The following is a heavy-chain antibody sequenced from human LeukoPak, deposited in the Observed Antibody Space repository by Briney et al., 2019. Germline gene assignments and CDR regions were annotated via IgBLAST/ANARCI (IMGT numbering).Heavy chain of an antibody. Sequence: PGGSLRLSCAASGFTFSSYSMGWVRQAPGKGLEWVSSISGDSSDIYYADSVMGRSTISRDNAKNSVYLQINSLRAEDTAIYYCARRGYSDSSGYDYWGQGTLVTVSS. D-gene: IGHD3-22*01. V-gene: IGHV3-21*01. CDR2: ISGDSSDI. CDR1: GFTFSSYS. J-gene: IGHJ4*02. CDR3: ARRGYSDSSGYDY.